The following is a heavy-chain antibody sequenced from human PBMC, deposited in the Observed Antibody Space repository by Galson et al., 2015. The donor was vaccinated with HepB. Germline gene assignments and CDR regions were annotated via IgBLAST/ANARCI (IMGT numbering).Heavy chain of an antibody. CDR1: GFTFDDYA. CDR2: ISWNSGTI. V-gene: IGHV3-9*01. CDR3: TRAFDI. Sequence: SLRLSCAASGFTFDDYAMHWVRQAPGKGLEWVSGISWNSGTIGYADSVKGRFTISRDNAKSSLYLQMNSLRAEDTALYYCTRAFDIWGQGTMVIVSS. J-gene: IGHJ3*02.